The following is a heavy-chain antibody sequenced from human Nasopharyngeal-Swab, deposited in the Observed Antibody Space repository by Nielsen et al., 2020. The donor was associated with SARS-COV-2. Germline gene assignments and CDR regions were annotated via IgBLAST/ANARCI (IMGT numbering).Heavy chain of an antibody. CDR3: ARAFDTGYHTVGY. D-gene: IGHD3-9*01. J-gene: IGHJ4*02. CDR1: GGSFSGYY. V-gene: IGHV4-34*01. Sequence: GSLRLSCAVYGGSFSGYYWSWIRQPPGKGLEWIGEINHSGSTNYNPSLKSRVTISVDTSKNQFSLKLSSVTAADTAVYYCARAFDTGYHTVGYWGQGTLVTVSS. CDR2: INHSGST.